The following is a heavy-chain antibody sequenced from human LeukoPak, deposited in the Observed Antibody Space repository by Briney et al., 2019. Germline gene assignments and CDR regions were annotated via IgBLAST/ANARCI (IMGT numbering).Heavy chain of an antibody. CDR3: ARDLEMATIMSGY. CDR1: GYTFTGYY. J-gene: IGHJ4*02. D-gene: IGHD5-24*01. V-gene: IGHV1-2*02. Sequence: GASVKVSCKASGYTFTGYYMHWVRQAPGQGLEWMGWINPNSGGTNYAQKFQGRVTMTRDTSISTAYMELSRLRSDDTAVYYCARDLEMATIMSGYWGQGTLVTVSS. CDR2: INPNSGGT.